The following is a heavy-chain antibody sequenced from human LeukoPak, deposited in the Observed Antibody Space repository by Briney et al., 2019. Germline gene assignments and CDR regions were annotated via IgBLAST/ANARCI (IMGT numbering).Heavy chain of an antibody. V-gene: IGHV4-4*07. CDR2: VYTSGST. D-gene: IGHD4-23*01. CDR3: ARGGRNSRVQFDY. CDR1: GGSMSSYY. Sequence: SETLSLTCTVSGGSMSSYYWSWIRQPDGKGLEWIGRVYTSGSTDYNPSLKSRVTISTDQSKNQFSLNLRSVTAADTAVYFCARGGRNSRVQFDYWGQGTLVTVSS. J-gene: IGHJ4*02.